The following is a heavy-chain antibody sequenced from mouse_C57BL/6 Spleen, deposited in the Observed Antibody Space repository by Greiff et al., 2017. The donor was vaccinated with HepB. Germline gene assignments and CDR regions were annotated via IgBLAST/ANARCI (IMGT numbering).Heavy chain of an antibody. CDR2: IHPSDSDT. V-gene: IGHV1-74*01. D-gene: IGHD2-4*01. J-gene: IGHJ4*01. CDR3: AIERGIWDYDGAMDY. CDR1: GYTFTSYW. Sequence: QVQLQQPGAELVKPGASVKVSCKASGYTFTSYWMHWVKQRPGQGLEWIGRIHPSDSDTNYNQKFKGKATLTVDKSSSTAYMQLSSLTAEDSAVYYCAIERGIWDYDGAMDYWGQGTSVTVSS.